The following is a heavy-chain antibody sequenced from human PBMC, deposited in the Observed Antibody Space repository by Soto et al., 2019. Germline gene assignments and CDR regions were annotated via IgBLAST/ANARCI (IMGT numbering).Heavy chain of an antibody. V-gene: IGHV1-69*01. Sequence: QVQLVQSGAEVKKPGSSVKVSCKAPGGTFSTYAISWVRQAPGQGLEWMGGVIPSFGTPKYAQKFQGRVTITADESTSTGYMELRRLRSEDTAVYYCARSQGGSSSLDIYYYYYYGMDVWGQGTTVTVSS. CDR2: VIPSFGTP. J-gene: IGHJ6*01. D-gene: IGHD2-15*01. CDR1: GGTFSTYA. CDR3: ARSQGGSSSLDIYYYYYYGMDV.